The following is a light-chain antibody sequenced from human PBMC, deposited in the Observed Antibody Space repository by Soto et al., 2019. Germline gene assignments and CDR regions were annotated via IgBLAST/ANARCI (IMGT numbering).Light chain of an antibody. CDR1: QSVSSY. CDR2: DAS. V-gene: IGKV3-11*01. CDR3: QQRSNWRALT. Sequence: EIVLTQSPATLSLSPGERATLSCRASQSVSSYLAWYQQKPGQAPRLLIYDASNRATDIPARFSGSGSGTDFPLTISSLEPEDFAVYYCQQRSNWRALTFGGGTKVEIK. J-gene: IGKJ4*01.